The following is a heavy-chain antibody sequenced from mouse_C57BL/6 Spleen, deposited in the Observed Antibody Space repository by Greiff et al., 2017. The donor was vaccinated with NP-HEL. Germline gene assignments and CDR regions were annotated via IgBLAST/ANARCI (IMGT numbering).Heavy chain of an antibody. CDR2: IYPGSGST. CDR3: ARAGDGYLY. J-gene: IGHJ3*01. V-gene: IGHV1-55*01. CDR1: GYTFTSYW. D-gene: IGHD2-3*01. Sequence: QVHVKQSGAELVKPGASVKMSCKASGYTFTSYWITWVKQRPGQGLEWIGDIYPGSGSTNYNEKFKSKATLTVDTSSSTAYMQLSSLTSEDSAVYYCARAGDGYLYWGQGTLVTVSA.